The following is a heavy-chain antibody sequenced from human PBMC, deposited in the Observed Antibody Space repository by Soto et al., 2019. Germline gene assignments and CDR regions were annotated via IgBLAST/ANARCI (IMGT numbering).Heavy chain of an antibody. CDR2: IYYSGST. J-gene: IGHJ5*02. V-gene: IGHV4-39*01. CDR3: VRHTSGSGSYLIHHWFDP. Sequence: SETPSLTCTVSGGSISSSSYYWGWIRQPPGKGLEWIGSIYYSGSTYYNPSLKSRVTISVDTSKNQFSLKLSSVTAADTAVYYCVRHTSGSGSYLIHHWFDPWGQGTLVTVSS. CDR1: GGSISSSSYY. D-gene: IGHD3-10*01.